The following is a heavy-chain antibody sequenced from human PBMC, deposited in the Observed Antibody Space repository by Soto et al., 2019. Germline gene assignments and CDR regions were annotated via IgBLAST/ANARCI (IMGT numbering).Heavy chain of an antibody. V-gene: IGHV3-21*01. J-gene: IGHJ4*02. CDR1: GLNFSRYS. CDR2: ISSTTNYI. CDR3: ARESEDLTSNFDY. Sequence: GGSLRLSCAASGLNFSRYSMKWVRQAPWKGLEWVSSISSTTNYIYYADSMKGRFTVSRDNAKNSVYLDMNSLSAEDTAVYYCARESEDLTSNFDYWGQGTLVTVS.